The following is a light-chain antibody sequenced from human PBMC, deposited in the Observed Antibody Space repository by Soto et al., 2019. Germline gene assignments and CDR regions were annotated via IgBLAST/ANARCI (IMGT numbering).Light chain of an antibody. CDR2: GAS. V-gene: IGKV3-20*01. J-gene: IGKJ2*01. CDR1: QSVSSSY. CDR3: QQYGSSQYT. Sequence: EIVLTQSPGTLSLSPGERATLSCRASQSVSSSYLAWYQQKPGQAPRLLIYGASSRATGIPDRFSGSGSGTAFTITISRLEPQDVAVYCCQQYGSSQYTFGQGTKLEIK.